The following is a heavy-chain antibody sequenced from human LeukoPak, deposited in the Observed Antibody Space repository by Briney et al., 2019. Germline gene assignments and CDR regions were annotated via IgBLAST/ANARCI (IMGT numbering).Heavy chain of an antibody. CDR1: GGSFSGYY. D-gene: IGHD2-21*02. J-gene: IGHJ6*03. V-gene: IGHV4-34*01. Sequence: SETLSLTCAVYGGSFSGYYWSWIRQPPGKGLEWIGEINHSGSTNYNPSLTSRVTISVDTSKNQFSLKLSSVTAADTAVYYCAREYCGGDCYSHYYYYYMDVWGKGTTVTVSS. CDR2: INHSGST. CDR3: AREYCGGDCYSHYYYYYMDV.